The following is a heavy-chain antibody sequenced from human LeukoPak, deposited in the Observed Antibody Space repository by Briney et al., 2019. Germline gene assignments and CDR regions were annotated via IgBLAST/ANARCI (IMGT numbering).Heavy chain of an antibody. CDR3: ARGNRLYSSSWYSLAFDI. V-gene: IGHV1-8*01. D-gene: IGHD6-13*01. Sequence: GASVKVSCKASGYTFTSYDNNWVRQATGQGLEWMGWTNPISGYTGYAQKFQGRVTMTRNTSISTAYMELSSLRSEDTAVYYCARGNRLYSSSWYSLAFDIWGQGTMVTVSS. CDR2: TNPISGYT. CDR1: GYTFTSYD. J-gene: IGHJ3*02.